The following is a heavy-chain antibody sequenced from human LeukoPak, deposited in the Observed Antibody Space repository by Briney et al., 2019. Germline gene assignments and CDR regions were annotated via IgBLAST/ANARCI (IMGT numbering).Heavy chain of an antibody. Sequence: PGGSLRLSCAASGFTFDDYGMSWVRQAPGKGLEWVSGINWNGGSTGYADSVKGRFTISRDNAKNSLYLQMNSLRAEDTAVYYCARVTGIAVAGPYYYYYMDVWGKGTTVTVSS. CDR2: INWNGGST. CDR1: GFTFDDYG. CDR3: ARVTGIAVAGPYYYYYMDV. D-gene: IGHD6-19*01. V-gene: IGHV3-20*04. J-gene: IGHJ6*03.